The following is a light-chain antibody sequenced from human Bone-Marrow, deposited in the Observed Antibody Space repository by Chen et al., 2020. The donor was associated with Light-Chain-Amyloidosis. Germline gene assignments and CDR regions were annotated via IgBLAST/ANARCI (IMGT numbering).Light chain of an antibody. V-gene: IGKV4-1*01. CDR3: EQYYRTPFT. J-gene: IGKJ3*01. CDR1: QSVLYSSNNKNY. CDR2: WAS. Sequence: DIVMTQPPDSLAVSLGERATINRNPSQSVLYSSNNKNYLAWYQQKPGQPPKLLIYWASTREYGVRDRFSGRESGTDCTLASRRLQAEDVAVYYCEQYYRTPFTFGPGTTVGSK.